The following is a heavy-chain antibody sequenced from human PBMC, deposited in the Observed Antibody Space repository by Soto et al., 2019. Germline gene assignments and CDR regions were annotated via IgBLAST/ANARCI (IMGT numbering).Heavy chain of an antibody. Sequence: GGSLRLSCEGTGFTFEDSAMHWVRQVPGKGPEWVSRINDDGISTNYADSVKGRFTISRDNAKNTLYLQVNASRVEDTAVYYCTRGPRSTSTGTGAFWGQGTLVTVSS. CDR2: INDDGIST. V-gene: IGHV3-74*01. D-gene: IGHD1-1*01. J-gene: IGHJ4*02. CDR1: GFTFEDSA. CDR3: TRGPRSTSTGTGAF.